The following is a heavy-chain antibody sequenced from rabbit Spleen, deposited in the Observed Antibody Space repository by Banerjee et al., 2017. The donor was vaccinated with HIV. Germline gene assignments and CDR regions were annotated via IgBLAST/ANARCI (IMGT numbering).Heavy chain of an antibody. V-gene: IGHV1S45*01. Sequence: QEQLVESGGGLVQPGASLTLTCTASGIDFSNYNFMCWVRQAPGKGLEWIACIDIGSRDFTYYASWAKGRFTISKSSSTTVTLQMTSLTVADRATYFCARDLVGVIGWNFYLWGPGTLVTVS. CDR2: IDIGSRDFT. D-gene: IGHD1-1*01. CDR1: GIDFSNYNF. J-gene: IGHJ4*01. CDR3: ARDLVGVIGWNFYL.